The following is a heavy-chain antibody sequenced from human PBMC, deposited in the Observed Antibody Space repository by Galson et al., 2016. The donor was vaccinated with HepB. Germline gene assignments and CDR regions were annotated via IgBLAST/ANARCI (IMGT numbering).Heavy chain of an antibody. CDR1: GFIFNSYS. Sequence: SLRLSCAASGFIFNSYSMNWVRQAPGKGLEWVSSISIRGDYMYYADSVEGRFTISRDNARNSMYLQMNSLRVEDTAVYYCARSKDSRWYSSFDYWGQGTLATVSS. V-gene: IGHV3-21*01. D-gene: IGHD6-13*01. CDR3: ARSKDSRWYSSFDY. CDR2: ISIRGDYM. J-gene: IGHJ4*02.